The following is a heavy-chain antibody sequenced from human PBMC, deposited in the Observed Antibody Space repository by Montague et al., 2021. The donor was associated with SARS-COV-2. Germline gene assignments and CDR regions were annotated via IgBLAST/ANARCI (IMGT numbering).Heavy chain of an antibody. CDR1: FFPFSRYE. CDR2: ISSGGGTM. CDR3: ARGNYDRSGNYPAYYFDN. Sequence: SLLLSFSSSFFPFSRYEMNWVRQAPGKGLEWVSDISSGGGTMYYADSVKGRFTISRDNGKNSLYLQMNSLRAEDTAVYYCARGNYDRSGNYPAYYFDNWGQGTLVTVSS. J-gene: IGHJ4*02. V-gene: IGHV3-48*03. D-gene: IGHD3-22*01.